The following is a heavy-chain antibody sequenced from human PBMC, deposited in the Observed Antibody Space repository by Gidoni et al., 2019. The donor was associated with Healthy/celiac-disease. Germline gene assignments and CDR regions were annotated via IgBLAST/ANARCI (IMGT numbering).Heavy chain of an antibody. CDR1: GFTFSDYY. CDR2: ISSSSSYT. D-gene: IGHD6-19*01. Sequence: QVQLVESGGGLVKPGGSLRLSCAASGFTFSDYYISWIRQAPGKGLEWVSYISSSSSYTNYADSVKGRFTISRDNAKNSLYLQMNSLRAEDTAVYYCARVSSSGRGAFDIWGQGTMVTVSS. CDR3: ARVSSSGRGAFDI. V-gene: IGHV3-11*05. J-gene: IGHJ3*02.